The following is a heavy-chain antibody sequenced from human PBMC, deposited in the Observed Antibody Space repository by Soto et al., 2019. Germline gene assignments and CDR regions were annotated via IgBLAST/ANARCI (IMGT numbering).Heavy chain of an antibody. J-gene: IGHJ4*02. CDR2: ISYDGSEK. CDR3: AKDLHSSGWYYFDY. V-gene: IGHV3-30*18. Sequence: AGGSLRLSCAASGFTFSSYGMHWVRQAPGKGLEWVAVISYDGSEKYYVDSVKGRFTISRDISKNTLYLQMNSLRAEDTAVYYCAKDLHSSGWYYFDYWGQGTLVTVSS. D-gene: IGHD6-19*01. CDR1: GFTFSSYG.